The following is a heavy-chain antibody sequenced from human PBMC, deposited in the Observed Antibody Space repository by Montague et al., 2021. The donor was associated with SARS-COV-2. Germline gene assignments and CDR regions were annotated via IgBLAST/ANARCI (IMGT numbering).Heavy chain of an antibody. CDR3: TRGRAISTLFVPHQRWFDH. Sequence: SETLSLTCAVYGVSFSNYYWSWIRQPPGEGLQWIGEIHYTGGTNYNPSLKSRVTISVDTSKNQLSLELSSVTAADTAVYYCTRGRAISTLFVPHQRWFDHWGQGTLVAVSS. J-gene: IGHJ5*02. CDR1: GVSFSNYY. V-gene: IGHV4-34*01. CDR2: IHYTGGT. D-gene: IGHD3-9*01.